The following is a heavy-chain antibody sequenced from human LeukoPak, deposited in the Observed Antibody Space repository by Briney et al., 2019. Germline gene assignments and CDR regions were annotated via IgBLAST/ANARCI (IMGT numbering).Heavy chain of an antibody. Sequence: SQTLSLTCTVSGGSISSGGYYWSWIRQHPGKGLEWIGYIYYSGSTYYNPSLKSRVTISVDKSKNQFSLKLSSVTAADTAVYYCAIIKDYYDSSGYAYWGQGTLVTVSS. J-gene: IGHJ4*02. CDR3: AIIKDYYDSSGYAY. CDR1: GGSISSGGYY. V-gene: IGHV4-31*09. CDR2: IYYSGST. D-gene: IGHD3-22*01.